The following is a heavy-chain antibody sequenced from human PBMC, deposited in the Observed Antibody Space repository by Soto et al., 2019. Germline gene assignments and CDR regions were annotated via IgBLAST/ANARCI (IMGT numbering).Heavy chain of an antibody. CDR1: GGTFGSYA. D-gene: IGHD5-12*01. CDR3: AREGVAPYYYYGMDV. J-gene: IGHJ6*02. V-gene: IGHV1-18*01. CDR2: IITNNSKT. Sequence: ASVKVSCKTSGGTFGSYAISWVRQAPGQGLEWMGGIITNNSKTNYAQTFQGRVTMTTDTSTSTVHMEVRSLRSDDTAVYYCAREGVAPYYYYGMDVWGQGTPVTVSS.